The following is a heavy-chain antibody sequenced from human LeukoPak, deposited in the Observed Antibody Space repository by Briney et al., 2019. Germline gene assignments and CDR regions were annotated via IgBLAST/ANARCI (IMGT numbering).Heavy chain of an antibody. J-gene: IGHJ4*02. CDR1: GFTFSSYA. D-gene: IGHD3-10*02. CDR3: AKDHMPRAMFYFDF. CDR2: IDARGSST. Sequence: GGSLRLSCAASGFTFSSYAMSWFRQAPGLGLEWVSSIDARGSSTYYADSVTGRFTISRDNSQSNLYLQMNSLRAEDAALYYCAKDHMPRAMFYFDFWGKGVMVTVAS. V-gene: IGHV3-23*01.